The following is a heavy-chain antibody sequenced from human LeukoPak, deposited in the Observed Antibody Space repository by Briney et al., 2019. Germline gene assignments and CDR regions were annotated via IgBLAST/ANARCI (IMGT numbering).Heavy chain of an antibody. V-gene: IGHV1-69*05. D-gene: IGHD3-10*01. J-gene: IGHJ4*02. CDR3: AAMVRGVITSLGDY. CDR1: GYTFTGYY. Sequence: SVKVSCKASGYTFTGYYMHWVRQAPGQGLEWMGGIIPIFGTANYAQKFKGRVTITTDESTSTAYMELSSLRSEDTAVYYCAAMVRGVITSLGDYWGQGTLVTVSS. CDR2: IIPIFGTA.